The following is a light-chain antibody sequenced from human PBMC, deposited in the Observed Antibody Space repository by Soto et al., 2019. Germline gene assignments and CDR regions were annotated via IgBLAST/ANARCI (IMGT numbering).Light chain of an antibody. Sequence: EIVLKQSPATLSLSTGERATLSCRASQSVSDYLAWYQQKPGQAPRLLIYGASSRATGIPDRFSGSGSGTDFTLTIARLEPEDFAVYYCQEYDGAPITFGQGTRLEIK. V-gene: IGKV3-20*01. CDR2: GAS. J-gene: IGKJ5*01. CDR1: QSVSDY. CDR3: QEYDGAPIT.